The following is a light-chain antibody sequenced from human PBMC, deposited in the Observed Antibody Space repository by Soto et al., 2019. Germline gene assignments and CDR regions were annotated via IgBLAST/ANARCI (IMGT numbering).Light chain of an antibody. CDR3: QHYDSLPIT. J-gene: IGKJ5*01. CDR1: QSVSSSY. CDR2: GAS. Sequence: EIGMSQSPATVSVSQGERATLSCRASQSVSSSYLAWYQQKPGQAPRLLIYGASSRATGIPDRFSGSGSGTDFTLTISRLEPEDFAVFYCQHYDSLPITFGQGTRLEI. V-gene: IGKV3-20*01.